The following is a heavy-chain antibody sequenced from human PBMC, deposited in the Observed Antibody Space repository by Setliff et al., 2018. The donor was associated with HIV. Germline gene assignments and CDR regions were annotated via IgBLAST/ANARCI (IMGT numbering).Heavy chain of an antibody. CDR2: ISGGGGGT. Sequence: PGGSLRLSCVASGLTFSNYAMSWVRQAPGKGLEWVSGISGGGGGTYYADSVKGRFNILRDDSKKTVDLQMNSLRADGTAVYYCVKDVVKFWSGSGALDFWGPGTLVTVSS. V-gene: IGHV3-23*01. D-gene: IGHD3-3*01. J-gene: IGHJ4*02. CDR1: GLTFSNYA. CDR3: VKDVVKFWSGSGALDF.